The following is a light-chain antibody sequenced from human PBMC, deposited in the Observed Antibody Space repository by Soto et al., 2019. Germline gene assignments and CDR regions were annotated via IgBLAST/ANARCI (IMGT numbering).Light chain of an antibody. Sequence: DIQMTQSPSTLSASVGDKVTITCRASQIIGDYLAWYQQKPGKAPVLLIYRAYTLESGVPSRFRGSGSGTEFTLTISSLQPDDFATYYCQQYGVYYPRTFGGGTKVEI. CDR1: QIIGDY. V-gene: IGKV1-5*03. J-gene: IGKJ4*01. CDR3: QQYGVYYPRT. CDR2: RAY.